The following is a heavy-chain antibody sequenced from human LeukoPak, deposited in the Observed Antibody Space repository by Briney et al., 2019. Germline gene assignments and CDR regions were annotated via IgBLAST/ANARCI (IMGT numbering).Heavy chain of an antibody. D-gene: IGHD3-22*01. Sequence: GGSLRLSCAASGFSFSNSWMTWVRQAPGKGLEWVANIKQDGSEKYYVDSVKGRFTISRDNAKNSLYLQMNSLRAEDTAVYYCARSGYYYDSSGYYSDYWGQGTLVTVSS. J-gene: IGHJ4*02. V-gene: IGHV3-7*01. CDR3: ARSGYYYDSSGYYSDY. CDR1: GFSFSNSW. CDR2: IKQDGSEK.